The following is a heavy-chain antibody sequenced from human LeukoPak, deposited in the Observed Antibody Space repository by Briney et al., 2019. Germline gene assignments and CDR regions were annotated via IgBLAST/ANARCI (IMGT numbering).Heavy chain of an antibody. V-gene: IGHV3-30*04. J-gene: IGHJ4*02. CDR2: ISYDGSDE. Sequence: GRSLRLSCVASGLAFSSYSMHWVRQAPGKGLEWVGVISYDGSDEYYTDSVKGRFTISRDNSKNTVYLQMNSLRADDTAVYYCARDFTPEWFDIHWGQGTLVTVS. D-gene: IGHD3-3*01. CDR3: ARDFTPEWFDIH. CDR1: GLAFSSYS.